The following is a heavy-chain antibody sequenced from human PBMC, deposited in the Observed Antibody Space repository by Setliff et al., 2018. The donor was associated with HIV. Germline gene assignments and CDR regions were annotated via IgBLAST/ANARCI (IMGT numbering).Heavy chain of an antibody. V-gene: IGHV5-51*01. D-gene: IGHD3-10*01. CDR3: ARVSRNLYGHLDGFDI. J-gene: IGHJ3*02. CDR1: GYSFTSYW. Sequence: PGESLKISCKGSGYSFTSYWIGWVRQMPGKGLECMGIIYPGDSETKYSPSFQGQVTISVDKSFNTAYLQWSSLRASDTTMYYCARVSRNLYGHLDGFDIWGHGTMVTVSS. CDR2: IYPGDSET.